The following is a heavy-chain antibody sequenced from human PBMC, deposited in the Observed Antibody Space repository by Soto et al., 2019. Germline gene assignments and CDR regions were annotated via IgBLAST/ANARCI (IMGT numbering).Heavy chain of an antibody. CDR1: GGSISSSSYY. J-gene: IGHJ6*02. CDR3: ARHGLNYYPSGSMVEYYYGMDV. V-gene: IGHV4-39*01. D-gene: IGHD3-10*01. CDR2: MYYNGPT. Sequence: QLQLQESGPGLVKPSETLSLTCTVSGGSISSSSYYWGWIRQPPGKGLEWIGIMYYNGPTYYNPSLKSRVTISGNTSKNQFSLKLSSVTATDTAVYYCARHGLNYYPSGSMVEYYYGMDVWGQGTTVTVSS.